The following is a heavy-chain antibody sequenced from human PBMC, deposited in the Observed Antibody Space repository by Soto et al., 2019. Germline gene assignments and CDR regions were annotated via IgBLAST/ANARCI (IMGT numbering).Heavy chain of an antibody. CDR3: LRGNSGYGNFDY. V-gene: IGHV3-74*01. CDR1: GFTFSSYW. D-gene: IGHD5-12*01. J-gene: IGHJ4*02. CDR2: IKGDGSET. Sequence: AGGSLRLSCAASGFTFSSYWMLWVRQAPGKGLVWVSRIKGDGSETNYADSVKGRFTISRDNAKNTLYLQLNSLRAEDTAVYYCLRGNSGYGNFDYWGQGTQVTVSS.